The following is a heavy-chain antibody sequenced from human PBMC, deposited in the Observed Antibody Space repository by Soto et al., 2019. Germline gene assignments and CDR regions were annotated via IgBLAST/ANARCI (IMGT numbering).Heavy chain of an antibody. CDR1: GGSTTSSY. Sequence: PSETLSLTCTVSGGSTTSSYWSWIRRPPGKGLEWIAYIYDTGISGYTPSTSYNPSLKSRVTMSVDTSKSQFSLKLTSVTAADTAVYYCARGEDAFFYYGLDVWGQGLTVTVSS. J-gene: IGHJ6*02. CDR3: ARGEDAFFYYGLDV. CDR2: IYDTGISGYTPST. V-gene: IGHV4-59*01.